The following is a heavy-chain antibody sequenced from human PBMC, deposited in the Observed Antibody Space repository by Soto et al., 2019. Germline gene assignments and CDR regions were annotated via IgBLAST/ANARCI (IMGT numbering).Heavy chain of an antibody. CDR1: GFSLSTSGVG. V-gene: IGHV2-5*02. D-gene: IGHD4-17*01. CDR3: TRKGYGDYPNDY. J-gene: IGHJ4*02. CDR2: IYWDDYK. Sequence: QITLKESGPSLVKPTQTLTLTCAFSGFSLSTSGVGVGWFRQPPGKALEWLAVIYWDDYKHYSPSLKSRPNITKDTSKNQVVLTMTNMDPLNTDTYYCTRKGYGDYPNDYWSQGTLVTVSS.